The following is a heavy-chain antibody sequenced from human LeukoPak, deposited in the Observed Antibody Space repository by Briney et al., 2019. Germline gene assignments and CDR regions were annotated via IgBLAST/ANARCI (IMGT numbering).Heavy chain of an antibody. V-gene: IGHV3-7*01. Sequence: GGSLRLSCAASGFTFSSYWVGWVRQAPGKRLEWVANMNIDGSEKYYADSAKGRFTISRDNARNSVYLQMNSLRVEDTAVYYCARDPVEWELLLDYWGQGTLVTVSS. CDR3: ARDPVEWELLLDY. D-gene: IGHD1-26*01. CDR2: MNIDGSEK. CDR1: GFTFSSYW. J-gene: IGHJ4*02.